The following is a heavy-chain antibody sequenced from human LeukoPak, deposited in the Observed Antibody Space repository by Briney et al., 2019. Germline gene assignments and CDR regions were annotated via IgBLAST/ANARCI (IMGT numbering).Heavy chain of an antibody. CDR2: IKQDGSEK. CDR1: GFTFSSYW. V-gene: IGHV3-7*01. D-gene: IGHD5-18*01. J-gene: IGHJ4*02. CDR3: ARRWIQLWPQTFDY. Sequence: PGGSLRLSCAASGFTFSSYWMSWVRQAPGKGLEWVANIKQDGSEKYYVDSVKGRFTISRDNAKNSLYLQMNSLRAEDTAVYYCARRWIQLWPQTFDYWGQGTLVTVSS.